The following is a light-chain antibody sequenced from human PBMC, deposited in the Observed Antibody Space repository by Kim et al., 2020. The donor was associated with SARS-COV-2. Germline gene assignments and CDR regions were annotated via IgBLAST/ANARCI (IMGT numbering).Light chain of an antibody. V-gene: IGKV1-39*01. CDR1: QSIGRS. Sequence: ASVGDRVTITCRASQSIGRSLNWYQQKPGQAPKLLIYAASSLQKGVPSRFSGSGSGTDFTLTISSLQPEDFATYYCQQSYNTPRTFGQGTKVDIK. J-gene: IGKJ1*01. CDR2: AAS. CDR3: QQSYNTPRT.